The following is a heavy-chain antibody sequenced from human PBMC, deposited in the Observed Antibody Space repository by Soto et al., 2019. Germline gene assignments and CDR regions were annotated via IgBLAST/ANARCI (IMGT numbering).Heavy chain of an antibody. J-gene: IGHJ2*01. Sequence: EVQLVESGGGLVQPGRSLRLSCAASGFTFDDYAMHWVRQAPGKGLEWVSGISWNSGSIGYADSVKGRFTISRDNAKNSLYLQMNSLRAEDTALYYCAKGQKQQLRPAPFDLWGRGTLVTFSS. CDR2: ISWNSGSI. D-gene: IGHD6-13*01. CDR1: GFTFDDYA. CDR3: AKGQKQQLRPAPFDL. V-gene: IGHV3-9*01.